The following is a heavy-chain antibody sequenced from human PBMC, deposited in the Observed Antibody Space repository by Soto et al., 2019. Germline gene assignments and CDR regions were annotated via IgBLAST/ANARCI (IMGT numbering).Heavy chain of an antibody. V-gene: IGHV5-51*01. D-gene: IGHD6-13*01. CDR3: ARNPRSSPYFDH. CDR2: IYPGDHET. Sequence: PGESLKISCQCSGYTFSNFWVGWVRQLPGQGLEWMGIIYPGDHETRYSPSFHGKVTISAEKSINTAYLQWNSLEASDSAFYFCARNPRSSPYFDHWGQGAPVTVSS. CDR1: GYTFSNFW. J-gene: IGHJ4*02.